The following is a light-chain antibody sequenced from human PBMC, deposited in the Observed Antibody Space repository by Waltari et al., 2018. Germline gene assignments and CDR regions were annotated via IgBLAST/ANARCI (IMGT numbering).Light chain of an antibody. CDR2: TNN. CDR3: AAWDDSLNGVV. J-gene: IGLJ3*02. CDR1: SSNIGSDT. Sequence: QSVLTQPPSASGTPGQRVTISCSGSSSNIGSDTVKWYQQHPGTAPKLLIYTNNQRASGVPDRFSGSKSCTSACLAISGLQSEDEADYYCAAWDDSLNGVVFGGGTKLTVL. V-gene: IGLV1-44*01.